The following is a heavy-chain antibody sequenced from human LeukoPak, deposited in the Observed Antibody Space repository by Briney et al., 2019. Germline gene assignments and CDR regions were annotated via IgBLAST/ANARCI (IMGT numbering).Heavy chain of an antibody. V-gene: IGHV3-30*02. Sequence: GGSLRLSCAASGFTFSSYGMHWVRQAPGKGLEWVAFIRYDGSNKYYADSVKGRFTISRDNSKNTLYLQMNSLRAEDTAVYYCAKDFPGPTAAGPLDYWGQGTLVTVSS. D-gene: IGHD6-13*01. CDR1: GFTFSSYG. CDR2: IRYDGSNK. CDR3: AKDFPGPTAAGPLDY. J-gene: IGHJ4*02.